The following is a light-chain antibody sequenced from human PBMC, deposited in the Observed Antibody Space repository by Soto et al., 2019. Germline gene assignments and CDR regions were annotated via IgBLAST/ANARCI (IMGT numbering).Light chain of an antibody. CDR1: SSNIGSNT. J-gene: IGLJ2*01. CDR2: SNN. CDR3: AAWDDTLNGVV. Sequence: QAVVTQPPSASGTPGQRVTISCSGSSSNIGSNTVNWYQQLPGTAPKLLIYSNNQRPSWVPVRFSGSKYGTSPSLSISGLESEDEADYYCAAWDDTLNGVVFGGGTKLTVL. V-gene: IGLV1-44*01.